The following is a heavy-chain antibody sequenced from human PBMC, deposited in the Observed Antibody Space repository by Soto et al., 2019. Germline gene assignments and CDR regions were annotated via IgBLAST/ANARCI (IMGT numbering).Heavy chain of an antibody. Sequence: PGGSLRLSCAASGFIFSYYAMHWVRQAPGKGLEWVAVISYDGSNKYYVDSVKGRFTISSDNSKNTLYLQMNSLRAEDTAVYFCARVGVPAASFSFNWFDSWRQGTLVTVSS. V-gene: IGHV3-30-3*01. D-gene: IGHD2-2*01. J-gene: IGHJ5*01. CDR1: GFIFSYYA. CDR2: ISYDGSNK. CDR3: ARVGVPAASFSFNWFDS.